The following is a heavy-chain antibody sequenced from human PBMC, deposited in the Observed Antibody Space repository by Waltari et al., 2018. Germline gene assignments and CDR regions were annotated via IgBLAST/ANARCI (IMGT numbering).Heavy chain of an antibody. V-gene: IGHV4-39*01. D-gene: IGHD5-12*01. CDR2: ISYNGAT. Sequence: QLQLQESGPGLVKPSETLSLTCSVSGGSITSNRHYWGWIRQPPGQGLDWLATISYNGATYSSPSLRSRVAISRDTSKNQLSLKLGSVTAADTGVYYCATYIGASLGTAAFDVWGQGTMVTVSS. CDR1: GGSITSNRHY. J-gene: IGHJ3*01. CDR3: ATYIGASLGTAAFDV.